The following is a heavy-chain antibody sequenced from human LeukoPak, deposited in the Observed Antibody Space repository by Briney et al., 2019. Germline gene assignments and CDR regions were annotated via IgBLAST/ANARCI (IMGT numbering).Heavy chain of an antibody. CDR2: ISGGGETT. CDR3: ARDYADYVGYFFFDY. Sequence: GGSLRLSCAASGFTFNNYAMNWVRQAPGKGVEGVSSISGGGETTYYADSAKGRFTISRDNSQNTLYLQMNSLRAEDTAVYYCARDYADYVGYFFFDYWGQGTLVTVSS. CDR1: GFTFNNYA. V-gene: IGHV3-23*01. D-gene: IGHD4-17*01. J-gene: IGHJ4*02.